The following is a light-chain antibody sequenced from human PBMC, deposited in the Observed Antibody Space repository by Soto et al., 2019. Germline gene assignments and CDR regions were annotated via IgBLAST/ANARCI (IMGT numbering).Light chain of an antibody. J-gene: IGLJ2*01. CDR1: SSDVGGYDY. CDR2: EVT. CDR3: SSYTSSSTVL. V-gene: IGLV2-14*03. Sequence: QSALTQPASVSGSPGQSITISCTGTSSDVGGYDYVCWYQQHPGKAPKLIIYEVTKRPSGVSNRFSASKSGNTASLSISDLQAEDEADYYCSSYTSSSTVLFGGGTKLTVL.